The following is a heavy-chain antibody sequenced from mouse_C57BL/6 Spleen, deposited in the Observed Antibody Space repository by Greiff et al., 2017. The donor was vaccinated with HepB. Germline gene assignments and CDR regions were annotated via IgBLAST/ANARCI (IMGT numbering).Heavy chain of an antibody. J-gene: IGHJ2*01. Sequence: EVMLVESGGGLVQPGGFTFTDYYMSWVRQPPGKALEWLGFIRNKANGYTTEYSASVKGRFTISRDNSQSILYLQMNALRAEDSATYYCARYGAGLDYWGQGTTLTVSS. CDR2: IRNKANGYTT. V-gene: IGHV7-3*01. D-gene: IGHD3-3*01. CDR3: ARYGAGLDY. CDR1: FTFTDYY.